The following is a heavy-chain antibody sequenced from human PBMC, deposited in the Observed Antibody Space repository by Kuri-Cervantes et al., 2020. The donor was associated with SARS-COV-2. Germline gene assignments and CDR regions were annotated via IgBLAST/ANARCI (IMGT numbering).Heavy chain of an antibody. J-gene: IGHJ6*02. CDR3: AKCLAGQWLVPGYYYGMDV. CDR2: ISYDGSNK. D-gene: IGHD6-19*01. Sequence: LSLTCAASGFTFSSYGMHWVRQAPGKGLEWVAVISYDGSNKYYADSVKGRFTISRDNSKNTLYLQMNSLRAEDTAVYYCAKCLAGQWLVPGYYYGMDVWRQGTTVTVSS. CDR1: GFTFSSYG. V-gene: IGHV3-30*18.